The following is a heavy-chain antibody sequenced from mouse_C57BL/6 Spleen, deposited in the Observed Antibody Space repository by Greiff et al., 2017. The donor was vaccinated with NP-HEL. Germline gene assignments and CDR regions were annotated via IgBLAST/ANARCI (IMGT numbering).Heavy chain of an antibody. J-gene: IGHJ1*03. CDR2: ISYSGST. CDR1: GYSITSGYD. V-gene: IGHV3-1*01. CDR3: ARYGYDGGYFDV. D-gene: IGHD2-2*01. Sequence: VQLKQSGPGMVKPSQSLSLTCTVTGYSITSGYDWHWIRHFPGNKLEWMGYISYSGSTNYNPSLKSRISITHDTSKNHFFLKLNSVTTEDTATYYCARYGYDGGYFDVWGTGTTVTVSS.